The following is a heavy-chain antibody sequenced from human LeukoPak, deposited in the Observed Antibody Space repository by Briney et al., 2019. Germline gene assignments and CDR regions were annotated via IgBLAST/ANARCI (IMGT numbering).Heavy chain of an antibody. CDR3: ARHRGRVVPTATGWAYGMDV. CDR1: GASISITSYH. CDR2: VYYSGST. V-gene: IGHV4-39*01. J-gene: IGHJ6*02. Sequence: SETLSLPCTVTGASISITSYHWGWIRQPPEKGLEWIGSVYYSGSTSYNPSLKSRVSISVDMSKNQFSLKLYSVTAADAAVYFCARHRGRVVPTATGWAYGMDVWGQGTTVTVSS. D-gene: IGHD2-2*01.